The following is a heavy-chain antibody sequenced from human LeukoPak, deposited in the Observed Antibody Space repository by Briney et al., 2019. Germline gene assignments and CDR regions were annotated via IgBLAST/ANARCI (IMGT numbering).Heavy chain of an antibody. V-gene: IGHV5-51*01. CDR1: GYSFSTYW. CDR2: IYPGDSDT. CDR3: ARGSYSSSSLIDY. Sequence: GESLKISCKASGYSFSTYWIAWVRQMPGKGLEWMGIIYPGDSDTRYSPSFQGQVTISADKSISTAYLQWSSLKASDTAMYYCARGSYSSSSLIDYWGQGTLVTVSS. D-gene: IGHD6-6*01. J-gene: IGHJ4*02.